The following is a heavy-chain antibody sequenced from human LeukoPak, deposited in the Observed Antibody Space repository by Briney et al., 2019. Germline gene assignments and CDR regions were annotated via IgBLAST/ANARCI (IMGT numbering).Heavy chain of an antibody. Sequence: PGGSLRLSCSASGFTFSSFAMSWVRQAPGKGLEWVSGISGSGGSTYYADSVKGRFTISRDNSKNTLYLQMNSLRADDTAVYYCAKAPVTTCRGAYCYPFDYWGQGTLVTVSS. V-gene: IGHV3-23*01. CDR2: ISGSGGST. J-gene: IGHJ4*02. CDR1: GFTFSSFA. D-gene: IGHD2-21*01. CDR3: AKAPVTTCRGAYCYPFDY.